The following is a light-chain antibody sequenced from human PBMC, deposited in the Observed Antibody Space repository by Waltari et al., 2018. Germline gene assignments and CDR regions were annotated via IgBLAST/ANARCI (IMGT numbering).Light chain of an antibody. CDR1: QAIRNW. V-gene: IGKV1-12*01. J-gene: IGKJ4*01. CDR2: TAS. CDR3: QQANSFPLT. Sequence: IQMTQSPSSVSASVGDRVTITCRASQAIRNWLTWYQHKPGQAPKLLIYTASTLHSGVPSRFSGSGSGTDFTLTISSLQPEDFATYYCQQANSFPLTFGGGTKVDIE.